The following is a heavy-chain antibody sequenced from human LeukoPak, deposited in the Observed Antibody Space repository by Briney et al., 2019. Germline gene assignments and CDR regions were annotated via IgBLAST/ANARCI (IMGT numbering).Heavy chain of an antibody. Sequence: PGGSLRLSCAASGFTLNSYLMSWVRQAPGRGLEWVANINKDGSEENYLDSVKGRFTVSRDNAKNSLYLQMNSLRDKDTAVYYFTRVNPNRNALDLWGQGSMVIISS. D-gene: IGHD1-14*01. CDR1: GFTLNSYL. J-gene: IGHJ3*01. CDR3: TRVNPNRNALDL. CDR2: INKDGSEE. V-gene: IGHV3-7*01.